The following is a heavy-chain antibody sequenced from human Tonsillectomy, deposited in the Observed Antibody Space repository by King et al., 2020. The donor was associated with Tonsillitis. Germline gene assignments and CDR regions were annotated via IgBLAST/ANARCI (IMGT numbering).Heavy chain of an antibody. J-gene: IGHJ4*02. CDR2: ISGSGVNT. Sequence: VQLVQSGGGLVHPGESLRLSCAASAFTFSSYAMTWVRHAPGNGLELVSAISGSGVNTYYADSGKGRFTISRDNSKYTLYLQMNSLRAEDTAVYYCAKESADYYFDYWGQGTLVTVSS. CDR3: AKESADYYFDY. V-gene: IGHV3-23*04. CDR1: AFTFSSYA.